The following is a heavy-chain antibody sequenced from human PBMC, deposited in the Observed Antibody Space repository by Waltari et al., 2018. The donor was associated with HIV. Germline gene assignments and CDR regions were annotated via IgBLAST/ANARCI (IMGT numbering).Heavy chain of an antibody. J-gene: IGHJ6*02. CDR2: IDSGGST. D-gene: IGHD3-10*01. CDR3: ARNTYGSGSDLDYYGMDV. Sequence: EVQLVETGGGLIQHGGSLRLSCAASGFTVSSNYMSWVRQAPGKGLEWVSVIDSGGSTYYADSVKGRFTISRDNAKNTLYLQMNILRAEDTAVYYCARNTYGSGSDLDYYGMDVWGQGTTVTVSS. V-gene: IGHV3-53*02. CDR1: GFTVSSNY.